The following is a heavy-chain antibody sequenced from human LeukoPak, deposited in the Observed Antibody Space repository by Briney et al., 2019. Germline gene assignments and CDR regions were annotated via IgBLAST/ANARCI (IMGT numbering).Heavy chain of an antibody. V-gene: IGHV4-59*08. CDR2: IYYSGST. Sequence: SETLSLTCTVSGGSISSYYWSWIRQPPGKGLEWIGYIYYSGSTNYNPSLKSRVTISVDTSKNQFSLKLSSVTAAGTAVYYCALGGSQSPFDYWGQGTLVTVSS. D-gene: IGHD1-26*01. J-gene: IGHJ4*02. CDR1: GGSISSYY. CDR3: ALGGSQSPFDY.